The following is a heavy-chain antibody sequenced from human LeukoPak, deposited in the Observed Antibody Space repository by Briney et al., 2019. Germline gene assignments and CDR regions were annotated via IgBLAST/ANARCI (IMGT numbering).Heavy chain of an antibody. J-gene: IGHJ4*02. Sequence: GGSLRLSCAASGFTFDDYAMHWVRQAPGKGLEWVSGISWNIGSIAYAASVKGRFTISRDNAKNSLYLQMNSLSAEDTALYYCAKAGASGSYRPLDCWGQGTLVTVSA. V-gene: IGHV3-9*01. CDR1: GFTFDDYA. CDR2: ISWNIGSI. CDR3: AKAGASGSYRPLDC. D-gene: IGHD3-10*01.